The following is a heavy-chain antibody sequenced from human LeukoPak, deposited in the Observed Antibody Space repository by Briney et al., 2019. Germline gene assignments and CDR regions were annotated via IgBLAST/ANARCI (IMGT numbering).Heavy chain of an antibody. J-gene: IGHJ4*02. V-gene: IGHV3-48*01. CDR3: AKDSLRKSIVGTTTRGVNDY. CDR1: GFTFSDYS. CDR2: ISSSGSTI. D-gene: IGHD1-26*01. Sequence: GGSLRLSCAASGFTFSDYSMNWVRQAPGKGLEWVSYISSSGSTIYYADSVKGRFTISRDNSKNTLYLQMYSLRAEDTAVYYCAKDSLRKSIVGTTTRGVNDYWGQGTLVTVSS.